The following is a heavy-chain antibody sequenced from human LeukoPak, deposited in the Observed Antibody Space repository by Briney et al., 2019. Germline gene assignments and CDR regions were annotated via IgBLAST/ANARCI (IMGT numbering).Heavy chain of an antibody. D-gene: IGHD6-6*01. CDR1: GFTFSNIV. J-gene: IGHJ6*02. V-gene: IGHV3-74*01. CDR3: ARDISSSSPHGMDV. Sequence: QPGGSLTLSCAASGFTFSNIVMHWVRQVQGTGLVWVARIPSDDNPTNYADSVQGRFTISRDNAKNTLYLQMNNLRLEDTAVYYCARDISSSSPHGMDVWGQGTKVTVSS. CDR2: IPSDDNPT.